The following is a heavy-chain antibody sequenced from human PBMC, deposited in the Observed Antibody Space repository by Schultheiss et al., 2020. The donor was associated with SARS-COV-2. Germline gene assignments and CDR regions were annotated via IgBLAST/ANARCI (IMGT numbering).Heavy chain of an antibody. CDR1: GGSISSYY. CDR3: ARLSTARHAFDI. CDR2: IYYSGST. D-gene: IGHD5-18*01. J-gene: IGHJ3*02. Sequence: SETLSLTCTVSGGSISSYYWSWIRQPPGKGLEWIGYIYYSGSTNYNPSLKSRVTISVDTSKNQFSLKLSSVTAADTAVYYCARLSTARHAFDIWGQGTMVTVAS. V-gene: IGHV4-59*01.